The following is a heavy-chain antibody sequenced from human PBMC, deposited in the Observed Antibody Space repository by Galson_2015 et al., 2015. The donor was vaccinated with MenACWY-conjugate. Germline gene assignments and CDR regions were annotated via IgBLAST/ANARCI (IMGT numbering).Heavy chain of an antibody. CDR2: IDPSDSYT. D-gene: IGHD4-23*01. Sequence: QSGAEVKKPGESLRISCQGSGYIFSDYWITWVRQMPGKGLECVGRIDPSDSYTNYSPSFQGHVTISADKSISTAYLQWSSLKASDTAMYYCARLVTVETPYYYYGMDVWGQGTTVTVSS. J-gene: IGHJ6*02. CDR3: ARLVTVETPYYYYGMDV. CDR1: GYIFSDYW. V-gene: IGHV5-10-1*01.